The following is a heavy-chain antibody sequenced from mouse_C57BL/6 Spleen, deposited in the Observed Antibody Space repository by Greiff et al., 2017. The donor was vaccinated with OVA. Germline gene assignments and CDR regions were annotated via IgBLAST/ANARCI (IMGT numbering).Heavy chain of an antibody. CDR3: AREGGYYSGTRYAMDY. CDR2: INYDGSST. CDR1: GFTFSDYY. V-gene: IGHV5-16*01. J-gene: IGHJ4*01. D-gene: IGHD1-1*01. Sequence: EVHLVESEGGLVQPGSSMKLSCTASGFTFSDYYMAWVRQVPEKGLEWVANINYDGSSTYYLDSLKSRFIISRDNAKNILYLQMSSLKSEDTATYYCAREGGYYSGTRYAMDYWGQGTSVTASS.